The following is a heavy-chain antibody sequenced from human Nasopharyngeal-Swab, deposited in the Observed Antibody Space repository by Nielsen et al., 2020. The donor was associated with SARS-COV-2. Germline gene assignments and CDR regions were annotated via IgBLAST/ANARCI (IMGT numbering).Heavy chain of an antibody. J-gene: IGHJ2*01. CDR2: ISAYNGNT. Sequence: ASVKVSCKASGYTFTSYGISWVRQAPGQGLEWMGWISAYNGNTNYAQKLQGRVTMTTNTSTSTAYMELRSLRSDDTAVYYCARGYSGTYATYWYFDLWGRGTLVTVSS. V-gene: IGHV1-18*01. D-gene: IGHD1-26*01. CDR3: ARGYSGTYATYWYFDL. CDR1: GYTFTSYG.